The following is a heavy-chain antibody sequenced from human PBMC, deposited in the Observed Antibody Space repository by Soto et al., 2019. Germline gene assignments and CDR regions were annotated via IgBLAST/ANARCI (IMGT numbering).Heavy chain of an antibody. D-gene: IGHD3-22*01. J-gene: IGHJ6*02. CDR2: ISYDGSNK. V-gene: IGHV3-30-3*01. CDR3: ARDHQVVVVITASYYYGMDV. Sequence: QVQLVESGGGVVQPGRSLRLSCAASGFTFSSYAMHWVRQAPGKGLEWVAVISYDGSNKYYADSVKGRFTISRDNSKNTLYLQMNSLRAEDTAVYYCARDHQVVVVITASYYYGMDVWGQGTTVTVSS. CDR1: GFTFSSYA.